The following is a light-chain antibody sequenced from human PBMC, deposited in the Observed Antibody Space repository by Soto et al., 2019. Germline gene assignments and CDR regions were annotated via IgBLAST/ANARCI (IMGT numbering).Light chain of an antibody. CDR2: GAS. J-gene: IGKJ4*01. CDR1: QIVSSS. V-gene: IGKV3-15*01. Sequence: IVMTQSPGTLSLSPWERATLSCMASQIVSSSALAWYEQEPCQAPRLLIYGASTRATGIPARCSGSGSGTEFTLTISSLQSEDFAVYYCQQYYEWPPVTFGGGTKVDIK. CDR3: QQYYEWPPVT.